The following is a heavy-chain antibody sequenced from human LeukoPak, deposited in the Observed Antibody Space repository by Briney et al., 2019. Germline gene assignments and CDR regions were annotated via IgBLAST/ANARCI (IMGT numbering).Heavy chain of an antibody. D-gene: IGHD2-15*01. CDR3: ATERRYCSGGSCRPYWNFDL. CDR2: FDPEDGET. CDR1: GYTLTELS. J-gene: IGHJ2*01. Sequence: ASVKVSCKVSGYTLTELSMHWVRQAPGKGLEWKGGFDPEDGETIYAQKFQGRVTMTEDTSTDTAYMELSSLRSEDTAVYYCATERRYCSGGSCRPYWNFDLWGRGTLVTVSS. V-gene: IGHV1-24*01.